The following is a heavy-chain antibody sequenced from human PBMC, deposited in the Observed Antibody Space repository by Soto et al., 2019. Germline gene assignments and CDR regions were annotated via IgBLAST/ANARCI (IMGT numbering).Heavy chain of an antibody. J-gene: IGHJ4*02. CDR2: IYYSGNT. D-gene: IGHD1-20*01. V-gene: IGHV4-59*08. CDR3: ARSGYNWNDIRFDI. CDR1: GGSLTSYY. Sequence: PSETLSLTCTVFGGSLTSYYWSWIRQPPGGGLEWIGYIYYSGNTNCNPSLKSRVTISVDTSKNQFSLKLTSVTAADTAVYYCARSGYNWNDIRFDIWGRGTLVTVSS.